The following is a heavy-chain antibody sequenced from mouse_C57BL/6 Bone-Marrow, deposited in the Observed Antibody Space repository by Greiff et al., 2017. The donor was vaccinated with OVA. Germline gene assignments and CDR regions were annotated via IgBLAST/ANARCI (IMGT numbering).Heavy chain of an antibody. J-gene: IGHJ4*01. D-gene: IGHD1-1*01. V-gene: IGHV1-76*01. CDR2: IYPGSGNT. Sequence: VQLQQSGAELVRPGASVKLSCKASGYTFTDYYINWVKQRPGQGLEWIARIYPGSGNTYYNEKFKGKATLTAEKSSSTAYMQLSSLTSEDSAVYFCARDQVVAPMDYWGQGTSVTVSS. CDR1: GYTFTDYY. CDR3: ARDQVVAPMDY.